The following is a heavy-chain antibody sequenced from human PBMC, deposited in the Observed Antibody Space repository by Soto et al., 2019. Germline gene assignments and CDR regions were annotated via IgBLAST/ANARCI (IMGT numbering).Heavy chain of an antibody. V-gene: IGHV3-23*01. CDR1: GFTFSSYA. Sequence: GGSLRLSCAASGFTFSSYAMSWVRQAPGKGLEWVSAISGSGGSTYYADSVKGRFTISRDNSKNTLYLQMNSLRAEDTAVYFFSAPSSYCDFWDCYFAGWFGPWGQGTLVTVSS. J-gene: IGHJ5*02. CDR3: SAPSSYCDFWDCYFAGWFGP. CDR2: ISGSGGST. D-gene: IGHD3-3*01.